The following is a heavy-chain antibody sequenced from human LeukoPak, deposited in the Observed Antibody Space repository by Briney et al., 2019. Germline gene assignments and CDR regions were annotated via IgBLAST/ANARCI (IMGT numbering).Heavy chain of an antibody. CDR3: AIGVVITTAFDN. CDR2: INSDGSSA. D-gene: IGHD3-22*01. J-gene: IGHJ4*02. CDR1: GFTFNNYW. V-gene: IGHV3-74*01. Sequence: PGGSLRLSCAASGFTFNNYWMHWVRQAPGKGLVWVSGINSDGSSATYADSVKGRFTISGDNAKNTLYLEMNSLRAEDMAVYYCAIGVVITTAFDNWGQGTLVTVSS.